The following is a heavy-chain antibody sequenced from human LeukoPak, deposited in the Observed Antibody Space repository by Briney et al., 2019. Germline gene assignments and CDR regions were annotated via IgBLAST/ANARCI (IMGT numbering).Heavy chain of an antibody. CDR2: MNPHSGGT. D-gene: IGHD2-2*01. CDR3: ARARRTISGMDV. J-gene: IGHJ6*02. V-gene: IGHV1-2*02. Sequence: ASVKVSCTSSGYTLTAYYIYWVRQAPGQGLEWLGWMNPHSGGTNYAQNFRGRVTMTTDTSINTAYMELTGLTPDDTALYYCARARRTISGMDVWGQGTTVAVSS. CDR1: GYTLTAYY.